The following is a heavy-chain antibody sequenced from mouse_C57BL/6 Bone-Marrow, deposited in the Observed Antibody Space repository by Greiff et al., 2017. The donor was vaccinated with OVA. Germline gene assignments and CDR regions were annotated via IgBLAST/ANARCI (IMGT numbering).Heavy chain of an antibody. D-gene: IGHD1-2*01. CDR2: IRNKANGYTT. CDR1: GFTFTDYY. J-gene: IGHJ4*01. Sequence: EVNVLESGGGLVQPGGSLSLSCAASGFTFTDYYMSWVRQPPGKALEWLGFIRNKANGYTTEYSASVKGRFTISRDNSQSILYLQMNALRAEDSATYYCARYEVLRHYAMDYWGQGTSVTVSS. V-gene: IGHV7-3*01. CDR3: ARYEVLRHYAMDY.